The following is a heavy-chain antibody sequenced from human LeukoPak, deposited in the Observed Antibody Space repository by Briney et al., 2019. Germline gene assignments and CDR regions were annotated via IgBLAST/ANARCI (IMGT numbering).Heavy chain of an antibody. CDR1: GGSISSGGYY. D-gene: IGHD6-13*01. Sequence: PSQTLSLTCTVSGGSISSGGYYWSWIRQHPGKGQEWIGYIYCSGSTYYNPSLKSRVTISVDTSKNQFSLKLSSVTAADTAVYYCARGEYSSSWYGEYFQHWGQGTLVTVSS. CDR3: ARGEYSSSWYGEYFQH. V-gene: IGHV4-31*03. CDR2: IYCSGST. J-gene: IGHJ1*01.